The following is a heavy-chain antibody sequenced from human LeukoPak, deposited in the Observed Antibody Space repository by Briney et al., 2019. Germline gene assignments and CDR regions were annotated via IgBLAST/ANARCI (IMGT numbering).Heavy chain of an antibody. CDR1: GGSISSYY. CDR3: ARDLGVVPAAIHYYMDV. CDR2: IYTSGST. Sequence: SETLSLTCTVSGGSISSYYWSWIRQPAGKGLEWIGRIYTSGSTNYNPSLKSRATMSVDTSKNQFSLKLSSVTAADTAVYYCARDLGVVPAAIHYYMDVWGKGTTVTVSS. V-gene: IGHV4-4*07. J-gene: IGHJ6*03. D-gene: IGHD2-2*01.